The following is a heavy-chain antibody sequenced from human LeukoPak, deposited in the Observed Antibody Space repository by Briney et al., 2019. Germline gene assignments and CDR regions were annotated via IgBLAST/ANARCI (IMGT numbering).Heavy chain of an antibody. CDR1: GFTFSSYA. CDR3: AKLGSCSSTSCSALLDY. D-gene: IGHD2-2*01. V-gene: IGHV3-23*01. J-gene: IGHJ4*02. Sequence: GGSLRLSCAASGFTFSSYAMSWVRQAPGKGLEWVSAISGSGGSTYYADSVKGRFTISRDNSKNTLYLQMNSLRAEDTAVYYCAKLGSCSSTSCSALLDYWGQGPLVTVSS. CDR2: ISGSGGST.